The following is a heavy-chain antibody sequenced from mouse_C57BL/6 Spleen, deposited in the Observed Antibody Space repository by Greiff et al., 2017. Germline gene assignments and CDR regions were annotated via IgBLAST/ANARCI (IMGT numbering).Heavy chain of an antibody. Sequence: QVQLQQPGAELVKPGASVKLSCKASGYTFTSYWMHWVKQRPGQGLEWIGMIHPNSGSTNYNEKFKSKATLTVDKSSSTAYMQLSSLTSEDSAVYYYERVSPNWNFDYWGQGTTLTVSS. CDR3: ERVSPNWNFDY. CDR2: IHPNSGST. V-gene: IGHV1-64*01. D-gene: IGHD4-1*01. CDR1: GYTFTSYW. J-gene: IGHJ2*01.